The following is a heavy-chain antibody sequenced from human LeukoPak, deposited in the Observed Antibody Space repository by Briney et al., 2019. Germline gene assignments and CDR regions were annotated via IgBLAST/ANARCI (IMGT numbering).Heavy chain of an antibody. CDR2: ISGSAHKI. CDR3: AGRPTGYSSGYIH. Sequence: GGSLRLSCVASGITFSNYAVSWVRRAPEKGLDWVSVISGSAHKIRYADSVKGRFTISRDNSENIVYLQMNNLRVEDTAVYYCAGRPTGYSSGYIHWGQGTLVTVSS. D-gene: IGHD5-18*01. J-gene: IGHJ4*02. V-gene: IGHV3-23*01. CDR1: GITFSNYA.